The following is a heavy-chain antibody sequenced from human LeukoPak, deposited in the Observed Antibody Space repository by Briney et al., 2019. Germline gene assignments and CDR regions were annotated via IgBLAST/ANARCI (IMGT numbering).Heavy chain of an antibody. CDR2: IHYDGRIT. CDR3: ARAQDTYNSLYFDY. J-gene: IGHJ4*02. V-gene: IGHV3-74*01. D-gene: IGHD5-24*01. Sequence: GGSLRLSCAGSRFSLRSYWMHWVRQAPGKGLVWVSRIHYDGRITAYADSVKGRFTISKDNARNTLYLQMNTLRVEDTAVYYCARAQDTYNSLYFDYWGQGALVTVSS. CDR1: RFSLRSYW.